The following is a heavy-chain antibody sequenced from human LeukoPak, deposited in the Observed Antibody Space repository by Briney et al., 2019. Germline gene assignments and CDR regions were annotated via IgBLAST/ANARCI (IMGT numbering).Heavy chain of an antibody. D-gene: IGHD3-3*01. CDR2: IYYSGST. CDR3: ARTYYDFWSGYYTLYGMDV. V-gene: IGHV4-39*01. Sequence: TSETLSLTCTVSGVSISSSSYYWGWIRQPPGKGLEWIGSIYYSGSTYYNPSLKSRVTISVDTSKNQFSLKLSSVTAADSAVYYCARTYYDFWSGYYTLYGMDVWGQGTTVTVSS. J-gene: IGHJ6*02. CDR1: GVSISSSSYY.